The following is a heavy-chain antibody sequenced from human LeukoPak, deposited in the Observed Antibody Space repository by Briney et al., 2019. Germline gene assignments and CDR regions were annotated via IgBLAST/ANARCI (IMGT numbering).Heavy chain of an antibody. CDR1: GFTFSSYS. D-gene: IGHD3-3*01. V-gene: IGHV3-48*01. CDR2: ISSSSSTI. CDR3: ARGTIFGVGNHYYCYMDV. J-gene: IGHJ6*03. Sequence: GGSLRLSCAASGFTFSSYSMNWVRQAPGKGLGWVSYISSSSSTIYYADSVKGRFTISRDNSKNTLYLQMNSLRAEDTAVYYCARGTIFGVGNHYYCYMDVWGKGTTVTVSS.